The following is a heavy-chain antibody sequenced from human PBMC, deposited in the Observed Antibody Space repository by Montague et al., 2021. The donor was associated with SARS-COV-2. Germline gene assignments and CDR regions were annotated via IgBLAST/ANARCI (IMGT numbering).Heavy chain of an antibody. Sequence: PALVTPTQTLTLTCTFSGFSLSTSGVGVGWIRQPPGKALEWLALIYWDDDKRYSPSLKSRLTITKDTPKNQVVLTMTNMDPVDTATYYCAHKSAMFTASYFDYWGQGTLVTGSS. D-gene: IGHD5-18*01. J-gene: IGHJ4*02. V-gene: IGHV2-5*02. CDR1: GFSLSTSGVG. CDR3: AHKSAMFTASYFDY. CDR2: IYWDDDK.